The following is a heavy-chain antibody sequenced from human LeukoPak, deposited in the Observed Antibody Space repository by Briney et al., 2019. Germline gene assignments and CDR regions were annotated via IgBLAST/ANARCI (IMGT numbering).Heavy chain of an antibody. CDR3: ARTYYDILTSIRDFDY. D-gene: IGHD3-9*01. CDR1: GFPFSDHY. CDR2: TRNKARSYTT. V-gene: IGHV3-72*01. J-gene: IGHJ4*02. Sequence: GGSLRLSCAASGFPFSDHYIDWVRQAPGKGLEWVGRTRNKARSYTTDYAASVKGRFAISRDDSKKSVYLQMNSLKTEDTAVYYCARTYYDILTSIRDFDYWGQGTLVTVSS.